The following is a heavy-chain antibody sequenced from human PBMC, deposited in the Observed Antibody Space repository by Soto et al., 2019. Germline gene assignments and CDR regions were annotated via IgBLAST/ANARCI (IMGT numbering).Heavy chain of an antibody. Sequence: QITLKESGPTLVKPTQPLTLTCTFPGFSLSSSGAAVGWIRQPPGKYLEWLALIYWNGIERYSPSLKSRLTITKDPSKNHVVLTMTNMDPVDTATYICALGDPLDFRYWGQGTLVTVSP. CDR1: GFSLSSSGAA. J-gene: IGHJ4*02. CDR3: ALGDPLDFRY. CDR2: IYWNGIE. V-gene: IGHV2-5*01.